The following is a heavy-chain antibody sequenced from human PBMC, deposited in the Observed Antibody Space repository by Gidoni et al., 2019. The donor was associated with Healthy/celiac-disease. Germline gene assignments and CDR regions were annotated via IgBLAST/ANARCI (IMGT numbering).Heavy chain of an antibody. J-gene: IGHJ4*02. CDR2: ISWNSGSI. CDR1: GFPFADYA. V-gene: IGHV3-9*01. CDR3: AKDLGDFWSGSPDC. Sequence: EVQLVESGGGLVQPGRSLRLSCAASGFPFADYAMHWVRQAPGKGLEWVSGISWNSGSIGYADSVKGRFTISRDNAKNSLYLQMNSLRAEDTALYYCAKDLGDFWSGSPDCWGQGTLVTVSS. D-gene: IGHD3-3*01.